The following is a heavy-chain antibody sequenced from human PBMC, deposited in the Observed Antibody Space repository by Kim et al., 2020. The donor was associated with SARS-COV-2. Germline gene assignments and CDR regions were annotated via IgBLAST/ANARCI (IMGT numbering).Heavy chain of an antibody. Sequence: GGSLRLSCVVSGFTYITYAMSWVRQAPGKGLEWVSDITGSDSSTNYADSVKGRFTISRDNSKDTLYLQMNSLKAEDTAVYYCARRMTRNWYFDLWGRGTL. V-gene: IGHV3-23*01. CDR3: ARRMTRNWYFDL. J-gene: IGHJ2*01. D-gene: IGHD2-8*01. CDR1: GFTYITYA. CDR2: ITGSDSST.